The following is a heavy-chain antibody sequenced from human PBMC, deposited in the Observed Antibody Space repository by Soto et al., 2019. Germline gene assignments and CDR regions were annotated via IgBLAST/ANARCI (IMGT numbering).Heavy chain of an antibody. J-gene: IGHJ3*02. Sequence: GGSLRLSCAASGFTFSSYWMHWVRQAPGKGLVWVSRINSDGSSTSYADSVKGRFTISRDNAKNTLYLQMNSLRAEDPAVYYCARELGWLVRAFDIWGQGTMVTVSS. CDR2: INSDGSST. CDR1: GFTFSSYW. D-gene: IGHD6-19*01. V-gene: IGHV3-74*01. CDR3: ARELGWLVRAFDI.